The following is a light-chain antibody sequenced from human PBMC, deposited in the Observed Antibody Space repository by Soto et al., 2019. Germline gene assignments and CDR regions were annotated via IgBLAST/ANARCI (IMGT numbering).Light chain of an antibody. J-gene: IGLJ1*01. CDR2: DVS. Sequence: QSALTQPASVSGSPGQSITISCTGTTSDVGRYNYVSWYQQHPGKAPKLIIYDVSNRPSGVSNRFSGSKSGNTASLTISGRQAEDEADYYCNSYTSSSTYVFGTGTKLTVL. CDR1: TSDVGRYNY. V-gene: IGLV2-14*01. CDR3: NSYTSSSTYV.